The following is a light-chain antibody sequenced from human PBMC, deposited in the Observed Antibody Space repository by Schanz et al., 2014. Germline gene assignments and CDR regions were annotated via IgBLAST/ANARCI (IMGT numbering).Light chain of an antibody. V-gene: IGKV1-5*01. CDR3: QQYNSYWG. CDR1: ESIHRW. CDR2: DAS. Sequence: DIQMTQSPSTLSASVGDTVTLTCRASESIHRWLAWYQQKSGKAPKLLIYDASSLESGVPSRFSGSGSGTEFTLTISSLQPDDFATYYCQQYNSYWGFGQGTKVEIK. J-gene: IGKJ1*01.